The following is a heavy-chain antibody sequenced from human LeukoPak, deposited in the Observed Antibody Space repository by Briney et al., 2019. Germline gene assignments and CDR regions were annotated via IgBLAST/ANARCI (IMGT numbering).Heavy chain of an antibody. CDR1: GFTFSNYA. J-gene: IGHJ3*01. CDR2: ISGSGGST. Sequence: GGSLRLSCAASGFTFSNYAMNWVRQAPGKGLEWVSAISGSGGSTHYADSVKGRFTISRDNSKNTLYLQMNSLRAEDTAVYYCAKGITMIVVVILWGQGTMVTVSS. V-gene: IGHV3-23*01. CDR3: AKGITMIVVVIL. D-gene: IGHD3-22*01.